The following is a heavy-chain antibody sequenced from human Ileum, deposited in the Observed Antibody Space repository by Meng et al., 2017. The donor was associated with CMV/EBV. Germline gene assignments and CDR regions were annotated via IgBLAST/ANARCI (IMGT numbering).Heavy chain of an antibody. D-gene: IGHD6-13*01. V-gene: IGHV3-30*04. CDR2: ISYDGSNK. CDR3: AKDRGKQHRGPFDH. J-gene: IGHJ4*02. CDR1: GFTFSSYA. Sequence: GGSLRLSCAASGFTFSSYAMHWVRQAPGKGLEWVAVISYDGSNKYYADSVKGRFTISRDNSKNTLYLQMNSLRAEDMALYYCAKDRGKQHRGPFDHWGQGTLVTVSS.